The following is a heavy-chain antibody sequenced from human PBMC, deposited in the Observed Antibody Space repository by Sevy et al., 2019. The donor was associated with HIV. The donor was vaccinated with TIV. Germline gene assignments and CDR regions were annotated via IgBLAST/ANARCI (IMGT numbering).Heavy chain of an antibody. D-gene: IGHD3-10*01. Sequence: GGSLRLSCAASAFTFSSYDMYWVRQVRGKGLEWVSAIGIAGDSYYPDSVKGRFTISRDNANNSLYLQMNSLRAGDTAIYYCTKAQLSGGVRGHRYGMDVWGQGTTVTVSS. V-gene: IGHV3-13*01. CDR1: AFTFSSYD. CDR3: TKAQLSGGVRGHRYGMDV. CDR2: IGIAGDS. J-gene: IGHJ6*02.